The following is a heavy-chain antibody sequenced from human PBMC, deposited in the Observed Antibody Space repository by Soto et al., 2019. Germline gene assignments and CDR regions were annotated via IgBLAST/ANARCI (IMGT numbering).Heavy chain of an antibody. V-gene: IGHV1-69*01. D-gene: IGHD5-12*01. J-gene: IGHJ4*02. CDR3: ALGLRGFDVAS. Sequence: QVHLLQSGAEVKKPGSSVKVSCRASGGSFDNYGFSWVRQAPGQGLEWMGGIIPIFGTRNYAQTLQGRITMTADESTNTVYMELSSLRSEDTAVYYCALGLRGFDVASWGQGTLVTVSS. CDR2: IIPIFGTR. CDR1: GGSFDNYG.